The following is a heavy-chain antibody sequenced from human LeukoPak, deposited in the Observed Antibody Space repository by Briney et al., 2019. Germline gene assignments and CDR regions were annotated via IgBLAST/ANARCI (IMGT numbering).Heavy chain of an antibody. V-gene: IGHV4-4*07. CDR3: AREKYGGFPFDY. CDR2: IYTSGTT. CDR1: GGSFSGYY. J-gene: IGHJ4*02. Sequence: PSETLSLTCAVYGGSFSGYYLNWIRQPAGKGLEWVGRIYTSGTTNYNAALKSRVTMSVDTSKNQFSLKLSSVTAADTAVYYCAREKYGGFPFDYWGQGNLVTVSS. D-gene: IGHD2-15*01.